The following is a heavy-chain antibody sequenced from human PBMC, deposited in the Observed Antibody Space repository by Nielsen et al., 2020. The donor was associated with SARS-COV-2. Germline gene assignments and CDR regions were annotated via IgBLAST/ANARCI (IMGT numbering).Heavy chain of an antibody. Sequence: GESLKISCAASAFTFSTYWMHWVRQAPGKGLVWVSRIYSDGSSTSYADSVKGRFTISRDNAKNTLYLQMNSLRAEDTAVYYCVRGLQVPNGLAHRWGQGTLVTVSS. J-gene: IGHJ4*02. CDR2: IYSDGSST. V-gene: IGHV3-74*01. CDR1: AFTFSTYW. D-gene: IGHD3-16*01. CDR3: VRGLQVPNGLAHR.